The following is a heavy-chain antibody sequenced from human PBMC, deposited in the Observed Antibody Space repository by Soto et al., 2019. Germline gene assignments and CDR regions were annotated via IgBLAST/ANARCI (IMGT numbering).Heavy chain of an antibody. D-gene: IGHD3-3*01. J-gene: IGHJ5*02. Sequence: SVKVSCKASGGTFSSYAISWVRQAPGQGLEWMGGIIPIFGTANYAQKFQGRVTITADKSTSTAYMELSSLRSEDTAVYYCAEGYYDFWSGYYRNWFDHWGQGTLATVSS. CDR2: IIPIFGTA. CDR3: AEGYYDFWSGYYRNWFDH. CDR1: GGTFSSYA. V-gene: IGHV1-69*06.